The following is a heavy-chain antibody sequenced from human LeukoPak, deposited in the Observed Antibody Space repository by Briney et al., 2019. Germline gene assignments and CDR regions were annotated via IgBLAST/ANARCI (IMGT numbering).Heavy chain of an antibody. CDR3: ARSVGWTNWFDP. D-gene: IGHD6-19*01. CDR1: GFTFSSYS. V-gene: IGHV3-21*04. J-gene: IGHJ5*02. Sequence: PGGSLRLSCAASGFTFSSYSMNWVRQAPGKGLEWVSSISSSSSYIYYADSVKGRFTISRDNAKNSLYLQMSSLRSEDTAVYYCARSVGWTNWFDPWGQGTLVTVSS. CDR2: ISSSSSYI.